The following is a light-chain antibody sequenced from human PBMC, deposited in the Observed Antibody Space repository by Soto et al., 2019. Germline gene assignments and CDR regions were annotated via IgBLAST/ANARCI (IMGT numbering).Light chain of an antibody. CDR1: SGHSNYA. V-gene: IGLV4-69*01. J-gene: IGLJ2*01. CDR2: LNSDGSH. Sequence: QPVLTQSPSASASLGASVKLTCTLSSGHSNYAIAWHQQQSEKGPRYLMKLNSDGSHSKGDGIPDRFSGSSSGAERYLTISSLQSEDEADYYCQTCGSGTVVFGGGTKLTVL. CDR3: QTCGSGTVV.